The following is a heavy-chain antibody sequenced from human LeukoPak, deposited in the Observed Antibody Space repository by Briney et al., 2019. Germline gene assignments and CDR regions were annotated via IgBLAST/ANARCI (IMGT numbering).Heavy chain of an antibody. J-gene: IGHJ5*02. CDR3: AREWGSSSWFNWFDP. Sequence: ASVKVSCKASGYTLTGYYMHWVRQAPGQGLEWMGWINPNSGGTNYAQKFQGRVTMTRDTSISTAYMELSRLRSDDTAVYYCAREWGSSSWFNWFDPWGQGTLVTVSS. V-gene: IGHV1-2*02. CDR2: INPNSGGT. D-gene: IGHD6-13*01. CDR1: GYTLTGYY.